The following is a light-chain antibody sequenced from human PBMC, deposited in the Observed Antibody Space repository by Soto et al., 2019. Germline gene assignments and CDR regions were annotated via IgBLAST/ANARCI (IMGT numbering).Light chain of an antibody. CDR1: SSDVGGYNS. CDR3: SSYTSTITRV. J-gene: IGLJ1*01. Sequence: QSALTQPASVSGSPGQSITISCTGTSSDVGGYNSVSWYQQHPGKAPKVMIYDVSYRPSGVSNRFSGSKSGNTASLTISGLHAEDEADYYCSSYTSTITRVFGTGTKLTVL. V-gene: IGLV2-14*01. CDR2: DVS.